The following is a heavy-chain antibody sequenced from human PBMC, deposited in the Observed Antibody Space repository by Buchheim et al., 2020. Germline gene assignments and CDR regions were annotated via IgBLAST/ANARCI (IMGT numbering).Heavy chain of an antibody. D-gene: IGHD5-12*01. CDR2: IVGSGSST. CDR1: GFTFSSYA. V-gene: IGHV3-23*01. CDR3: ARDKWASGATMVAWAY. J-gene: IGHJ4*02. Sequence: EVQLLESGGGLVQPGGSLRLSCAASGFTFSSYAMSWLRQGPGKGLEWVSAIVGSGSSTYYGDSVKGRFTISRDNSKNTLYLQMNSLRVEDTAVYYCARDKWASGATMVAWAYWGQGTL.